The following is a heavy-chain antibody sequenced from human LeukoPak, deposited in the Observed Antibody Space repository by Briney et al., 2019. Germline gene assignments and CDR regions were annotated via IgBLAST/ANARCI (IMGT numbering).Heavy chain of an antibody. D-gene: IGHD3-10*01. CDR3: ARDHFGSLDS. V-gene: IGHV4-61*01. CDR2: DYCGGNT. J-gene: IGHJ4*02. Sequence: SETLSLTCTVSGFSVTTDSYCWGWIRQPPGKGLEWIGYDYCGGNTNYDPSLKRRVTISVDTSKNQFSLTLTSVTAADTAVYFCARDHFGSLDSWGQGILVTVSS. CDR1: GFSVTTDSYC.